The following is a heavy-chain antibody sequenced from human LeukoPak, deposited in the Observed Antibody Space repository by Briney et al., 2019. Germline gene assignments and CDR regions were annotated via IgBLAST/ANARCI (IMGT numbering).Heavy chain of an antibody. Sequence: GGSLRLSCAASGFTFSSYAMSWVRQAPGKGLEWASAISGSGGSTYYADSVKGRFTISRDNSRNTLYLQMNSLRAEDTAVYYCAKDVAKDCSGGSCYSDFWGQGTLVTVSS. J-gene: IGHJ4*02. CDR1: GFTFSSYA. CDR2: ISGSGGST. D-gene: IGHD2-15*01. CDR3: AKDVAKDCSGGSCYSDF. V-gene: IGHV3-23*01.